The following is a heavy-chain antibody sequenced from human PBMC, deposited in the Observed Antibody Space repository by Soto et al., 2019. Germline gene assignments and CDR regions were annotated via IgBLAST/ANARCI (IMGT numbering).Heavy chain of an antibody. CDR2: IYTSGST. CDR1: GGSISSYY. D-gene: IGHD6-19*01. Sequence: SETLSLTCTVPGGSISSYYWSWIRQPAGKGLEWIGRIYTSGSTNYNPSLKSRVTMSVDTSKNQFSLKLSSVTAADTAVYYCAGARSYSSGWYNQPEAFDIWGQGTMVTVSS. CDR3: AGARSYSSGWYNQPEAFDI. J-gene: IGHJ3*02. V-gene: IGHV4-4*07.